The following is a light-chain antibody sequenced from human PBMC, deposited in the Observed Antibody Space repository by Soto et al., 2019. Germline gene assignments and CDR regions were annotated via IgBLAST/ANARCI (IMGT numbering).Light chain of an antibody. CDR3: QKYSSAPFIT. V-gene: IGKV1-27*01. CDR1: QDINNF. CDR2: AAS. Sequence: DIQMTQSPSSLSASVGDRVTITCRASQDINNFLAWFQQKPGRVPKLLIYAASTLQSGVPSRFSGSGSGTDFTLTISSLQPEDLGTYYCQKYSSAPFITFGPGTKVDLK. J-gene: IGKJ3*01.